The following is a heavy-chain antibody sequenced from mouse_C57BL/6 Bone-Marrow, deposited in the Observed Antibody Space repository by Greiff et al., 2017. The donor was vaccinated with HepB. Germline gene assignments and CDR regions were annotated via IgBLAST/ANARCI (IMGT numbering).Heavy chain of an antibody. CDR1: GYTFTSYW. CDR2: IDPSDSYT. J-gene: IGHJ3*01. D-gene: IGHD2-4*01. V-gene: IGHV1-50*01. Sequence: QVQLQQPGAELVKPGASVKLSCKASGYTFTSYWMQWVNQRPGQGLEWIGEIDPSDSYTNYNQKFKGKATLTVDTSSSTAYMQLSSLTSEDSAVYYCARGVLYYDYDEGFAYWGQGTLVTVSA. CDR3: ARGVLYYDYDEGFAY.